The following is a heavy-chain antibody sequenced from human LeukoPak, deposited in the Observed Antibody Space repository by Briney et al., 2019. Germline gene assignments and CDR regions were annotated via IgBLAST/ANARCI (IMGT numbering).Heavy chain of an antibody. Sequence: GGSLRLSCAASGLTFSSYSMNWVRQAPAKGLEWVSSISSSSSYIFYADSVKGRFTISRDNAKNSLYLQMNSLRAEDTALYYCAKDISGRNYYGSGSYVVWGQGTLVTVSS. J-gene: IGHJ4*02. CDR3: AKDISGRNYYGSGSYVV. CDR1: GLTFSSYS. CDR2: ISSSSSYI. V-gene: IGHV3-21*04. D-gene: IGHD3-10*01.